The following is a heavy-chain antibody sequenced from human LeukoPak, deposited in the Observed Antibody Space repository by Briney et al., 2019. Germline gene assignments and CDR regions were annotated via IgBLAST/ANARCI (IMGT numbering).Heavy chain of an antibody. J-gene: IGHJ6*03. Sequence: SETLSLTCTVSGGSISSYYWSWIRQPPGKGLEWIGYIYYSGSTNYNPSLKSRVTISVDTSKNQFSLKLSSVTAADTAVYYCARSPPYYYYMDVWGKGTTVTVSS. CDR2: IYYSGST. CDR3: ARSPPYYYYMDV. V-gene: IGHV4-59*01. CDR1: GGSISSYY.